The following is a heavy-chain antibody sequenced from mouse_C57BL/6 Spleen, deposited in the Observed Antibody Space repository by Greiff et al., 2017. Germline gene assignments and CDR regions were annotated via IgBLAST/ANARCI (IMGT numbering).Heavy chain of an antibody. D-gene: IGHD1-1*02. Sequence: EVQLQQSGPELVKPGASVKIPCKASGYTFTDYNMDWVKQSHGKSLEWIGDINPNNGGTIYNQKFKGKATLTVDKSSSTAYMELRSLTSEDTAVYYCARLGLWGGFYYFDYWGQGTTLTVSS. CDR2: INPNNGGT. V-gene: IGHV1-18*01. CDR3: ARLGLWGGFYYFDY. CDR1: GYTFTDYN. J-gene: IGHJ2*01.